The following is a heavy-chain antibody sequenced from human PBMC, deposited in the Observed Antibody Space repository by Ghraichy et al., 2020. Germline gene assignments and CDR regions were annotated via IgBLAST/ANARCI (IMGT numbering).Heavy chain of an antibody. CDR2: IYYSGST. D-gene: IGHD6-13*01. CDR1: GGSISSYY. J-gene: IGHJ4*02. V-gene: IGHV4-59*01. Sequence: EALNISCTVSGGSISSYYWSWIRQPPGKGLEWIGYIYYSGSTNYNPSLKSRVTISVDTSKNQFSLKLSSVTAADTAVYYCARGGYSSSWYVPFDYWGQGTLVTVSS. CDR3: ARGGYSSSWYVPFDY.